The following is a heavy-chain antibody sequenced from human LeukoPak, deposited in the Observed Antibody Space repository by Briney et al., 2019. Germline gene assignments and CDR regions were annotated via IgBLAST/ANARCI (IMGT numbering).Heavy chain of an antibody. V-gene: IGHV3-48*01. D-gene: IGHD6-13*01. CDR3: ARASYSSSWYQLYHYYYYMDV. CDR2: ISSSSSTI. Sequence: QPSETLSLTCAVYGGSFSGYYWSWVRQAPGKGLEWVSYISSSSSTIYYADSVKGRFTISRDNAKNSLYLQMNSLRAEDTAVYYCARASYSSSWYQLYHYYYYMDVWGKGTTVTVSS. J-gene: IGHJ6*03. CDR1: GGSFSGYY.